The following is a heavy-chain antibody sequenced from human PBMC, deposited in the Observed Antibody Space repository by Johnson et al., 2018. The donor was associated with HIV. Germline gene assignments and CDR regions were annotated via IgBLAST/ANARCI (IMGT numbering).Heavy chain of an antibody. V-gene: IGHV3-30*03. Sequence: QVQLVESGGGVVQPGRSLRLSCAASGFTFSNYGMHWVRQAPGKGLEWVAVVSYDGNSKYYGDSVKGRFTISRDNSKNTLYLQMNSLRAGDTAVYYCARRSITSDGFDIWGQGTMVTVSS. CDR2: VSYDGNSK. J-gene: IGHJ3*02. CDR3: ARRSITSDGFDI. D-gene: IGHD2-2*01. CDR1: GFTFSNYG.